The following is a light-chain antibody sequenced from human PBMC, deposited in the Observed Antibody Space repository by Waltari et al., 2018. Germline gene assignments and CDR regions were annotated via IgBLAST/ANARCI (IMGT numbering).Light chain of an antibody. CDR3: DSRDSSGNHEV. CDR2: GQN. Sequence: SSELTQDPVVSVALGQTVRITCQGDSLRRYHASWYQQKPGQAPVFVIYGQNNRPSGIADRFSGSTSGNTASLTITGAQAEDEADYYCDSRDSSGNHEVFGGGTKLTVL. J-gene: IGLJ2*01. CDR1: SLRRYH. V-gene: IGLV3-19*01.